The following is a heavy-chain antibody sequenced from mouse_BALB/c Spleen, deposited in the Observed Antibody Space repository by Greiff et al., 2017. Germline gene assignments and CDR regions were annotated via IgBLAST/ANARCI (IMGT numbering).Heavy chain of an antibody. V-gene: IGHV3-6*02. D-gene: IGHD2-2*01. CDR2: ISYDGSN. CDR3: ARDKTMVYAMDY. Sequence: DVQLQESGPGLVKPSQSLSLTCSVTGYSITSGYYWNWIRQFPGNKLEWMGYISYDGSNNYNPSLKNRISITRDTSKNQFFLKLNSVTTEDTATYYCARDKTMVYAMDYWGQGTSVTVSS. J-gene: IGHJ4*01. CDR1: GYSITSGYY.